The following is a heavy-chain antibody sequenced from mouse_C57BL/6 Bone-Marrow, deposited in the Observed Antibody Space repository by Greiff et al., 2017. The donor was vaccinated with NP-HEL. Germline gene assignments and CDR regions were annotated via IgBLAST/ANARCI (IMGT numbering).Heavy chain of an antibody. CDR1: GYTFTSYT. Sequence: QVQLKQSGAELARPGASVKMSCKASGYTFTSYTMHWVKQRPGQGLEWIGYINPSSGYTKYNQKFKDKATLTADKSSSTAYMQLSSLTSEDSAVYYCASRNYGYAMDYWGQGTSVTVSS. D-gene: IGHD2-1*01. V-gene: IGHV1-4*01. J-gene: IGHJ4*01. CDR3: ASRNYGYAMDY. CDR2: INPSSGYT.